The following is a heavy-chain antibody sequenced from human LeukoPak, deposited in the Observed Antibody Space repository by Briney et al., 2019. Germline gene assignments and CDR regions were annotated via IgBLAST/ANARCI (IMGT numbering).Heavy chain of an antibody. Sequence: GGSLRLSCAASGFTFSSYAMHWVRQAPGKGLEWAAVISYDGSNKYYADSVKGRFTISRDNSKNTLYLQMNSLRAEDTAVYYCARDGVVRDYYCYMDVWGKGTTVTVSS. CDR3: ARDGVVRDYYCYMDV. D-gene: IGHD3-16*01. J-gene: IGHJ6*03. CDR1: GFTFSSYA. V-gene: IGHV3-30-3*01. CDR2: ISYDGSNK.